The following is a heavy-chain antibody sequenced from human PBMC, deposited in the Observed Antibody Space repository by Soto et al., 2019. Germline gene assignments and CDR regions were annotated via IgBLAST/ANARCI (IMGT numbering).Heavy chain of an antibody. CDR3: ARVSNWNYFDY. Sequence: GGSLRLSCAASGFTFSSYGMHWVRQAPGKGLEWVAVIWYDGSNKYYADSVKGRFTISRDNSKNTLYLQMNSLRAEDTAVYYCARVSNWNYFDYWGQGTLVTVSS. CDR2: IWYDGSNK. D-gene: IGHD1-1*01. V-gene: IGHV3-33*01. CDR1: GFTFSSYG. J-gene: IGHJ4*02.